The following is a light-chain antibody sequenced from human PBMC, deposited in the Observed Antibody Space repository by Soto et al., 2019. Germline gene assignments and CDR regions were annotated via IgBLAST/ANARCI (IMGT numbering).Light chain of an antibody. J-gene: IGKJ2*01. CDR3: QQSYSTLYT. V-gene: IGKV1-39*01. CDR1: QSISSY. CDR2: AAS. Sequence: DIQMTQSPSSLSASVGDRVTITCRASQSISSYLNWYQQKPGKAPKLLIYAASSLQSGVQSRFGGSGSGTDFTLTISSLQPEDFATFYCQQSYSTLYTFGQGTKLEIK.